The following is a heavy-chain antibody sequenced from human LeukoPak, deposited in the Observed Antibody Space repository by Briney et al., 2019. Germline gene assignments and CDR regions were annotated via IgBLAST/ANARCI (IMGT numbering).Heavy chain of an antibody. V-gene: IGHV4-4*02. CDR3: ARVPYTSGWFDALDI. J-gene: IGHJ3*02. Sequence: SKTLSLTCAVSGGSISNNWWTWVRQPPGKGLEWIGEISQSARTNYNPSLKSRVTMSIDKSRNQFSLRMSSVTAADTAVYYCARVPYTSGWFDALDIWGQGTMVTVSS. D-gene: IGHD6-19*01. CDR2: ISQSART. CDR1: GGSISNNW.